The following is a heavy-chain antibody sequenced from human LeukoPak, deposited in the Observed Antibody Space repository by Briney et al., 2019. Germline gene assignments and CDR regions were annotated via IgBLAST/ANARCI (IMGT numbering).Heavy chain of an antibody. Sequence: SGPALVQPTQTLTLTCTFSGFSLTTTGVCVSWIRQPPGKALEWLSRFDWDDDKHYTTSLRTRLTISKDTSKNQVFLTMTNMDPADTATYYCARTRGQYYYDSSGYPFDFWGPGILVTVSS. CDR3: ARTRGQYYYDSSGYPFDF. V-gene: IGHV2-70*11. D-gene: IGHD3-22*01. CDR2: FDWDDDK. J-gene: IGHJ4*02. CDR1: GFSLTTTGVC.